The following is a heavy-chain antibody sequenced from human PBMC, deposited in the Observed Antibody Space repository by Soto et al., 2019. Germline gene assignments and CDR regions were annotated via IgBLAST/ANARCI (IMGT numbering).Heavy chain of an antibody. J-gene: IGHJ5*02. D-gene: IGHD3-16*01. CDR2: IYYSGST. Sequence: QVQLQESGPGLVKPSQTLFLTCTVSGGSISSGGYYWSWIRQHPGKGLEWIGYIYYSGSTYYNPSLKSRVTISVDTSKNQFSLKLSSVTAADTAVYYCALGGDGYNRWFDPWGQGTLVTVSS. CDR3: ALGGDGYNRWFDP. V-gene: IGHV4-31*03. CDR1: GGSISSGGYY.